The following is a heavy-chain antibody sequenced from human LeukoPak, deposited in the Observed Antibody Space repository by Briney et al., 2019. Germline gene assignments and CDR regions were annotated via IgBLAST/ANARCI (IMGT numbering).Heavy chain of an antibody. CDR1: GFTFDDYA. CDR2: INWNSGSI. CDR3: ASRGYSYGYE. D-gene: IGHD5-18*01. J-gene: IGHJ4*02. V-gene: IGHV3-9*01. Sequence: GRSLRLSCAASGFTFDDYAMHWVRQAPGKGLEWVSGINWNSGSIGYADSVKGRFTISRDNAKTSLYLQMNSLRAEDTAVYYCASRGYSYGYEWGQGTLVTVSS.